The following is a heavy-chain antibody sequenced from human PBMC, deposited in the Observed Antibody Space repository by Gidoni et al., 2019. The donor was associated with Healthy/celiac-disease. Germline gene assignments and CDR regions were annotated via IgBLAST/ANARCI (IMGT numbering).Heavy chain of an antibody. D-gene: IGHD3-3*01. CDR2: IGTAGDT. J-gene: IGHJ6*02. CDR3: ARGGERITIFGVVRRGYYYYGMDV. V-gene: IGHV3-13*01. Sequence: EVQLVESGGGLVQPGGSLRLSCAASGFTFSSYDMHLVRQATGKGLEWVSAIGTAGDTYYPGSVKGRFTISRENAKNSLYLQMNSLRAEDTAVYYCARGGERITIFGVVRRGYYYYGMDVWGQGTTVTVSS. CDR1: GFTFSSYD.